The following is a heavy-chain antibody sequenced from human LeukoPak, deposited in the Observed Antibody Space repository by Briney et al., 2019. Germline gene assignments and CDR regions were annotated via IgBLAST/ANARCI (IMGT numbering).Heavy chain of an antibody. CDR2: INYPGST. V-gene: IGHV4-59*01. J-gene: IGHJ5*02. Sequence: SETLSLTCTVSGGSISSYYWSWIRQPPGKGLEWIADINYPGSTNYNPSLKSRVTILLDTSKNQFSLRLSSVTAADTAVYYCARGTMMVGPWGQGTLVTVSS. D-gene: IGHD3-22*01. CDR1: GGSISSYY. CDR3: ARGTMMVGP.